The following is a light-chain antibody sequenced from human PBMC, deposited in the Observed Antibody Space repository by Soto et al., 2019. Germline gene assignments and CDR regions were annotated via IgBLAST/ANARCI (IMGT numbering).Light chain of an antibody. CDR1: QSVSSSY. J-gene: IGKJ5*01. CDR3: QQRSNWPPIT. V-gene: IGKV3D-20*02. CDR2: GAS. Sequence: EILLTQSPGTLSLSPGERSTLSCIASQSVSSSYLAWYQQKPGQAPRLLIYGASNRATGIPARFSGSGSGTDFTLTISSLEPEDFAVYYCQQRSNWPPITFGQGTRLEIK.